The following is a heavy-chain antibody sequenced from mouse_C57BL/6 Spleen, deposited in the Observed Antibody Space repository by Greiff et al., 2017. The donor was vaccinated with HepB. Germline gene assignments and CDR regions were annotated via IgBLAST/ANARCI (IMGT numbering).Heavy chain of an antibody. V-gene: IGHV1-80*01. D-gene: IGHD2-3*01. CDR3: ARSPDGSYYAMDY. Sequence: VQLQQSGAELVKPGASVKISCKASGYTFSSYWMNWVKQRPGKGLEWIGQIYPGDGDTNYNGKFKGKATLTADNSSSTAEMQLSSLTSEDSAVYFYARSPDGSYYAMDYWGQGTSVTVSS. CDR2: IYPGDGDT. J-gene: IGHJ4*01. CDR1: GYTFSSYW.